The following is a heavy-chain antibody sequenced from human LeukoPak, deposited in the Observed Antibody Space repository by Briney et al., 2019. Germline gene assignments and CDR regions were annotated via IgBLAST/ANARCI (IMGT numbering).Heavy chain of an antibody. CDR3: AKVAGSQYYYYGMDV. D-gene: IGHD3-10*01. CDR1: GFKFSTYA. CDR2: ISGSGDNT. Sequence: GGSLRLSCAAAGFKFSTYAMSWVRQAPGKGLEWVSAISGSGDNTYYADSVKGRFTISRDNSKNTLYLQMNSLRAEDTAVYYCAKVAGSQYYYYGMDVWGQGTTVTVSS. J-gene: IGHJ6*02. V-gene: IGHV3-23*01.